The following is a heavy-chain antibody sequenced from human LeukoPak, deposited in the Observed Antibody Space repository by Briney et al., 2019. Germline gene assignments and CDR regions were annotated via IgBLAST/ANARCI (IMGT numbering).Heavy chain of an antibody. Sequence: GGSLRLSCAASGFTFSDYYMSWIRQAPGKGLEWVSYISSSGSTIYYADSVKGRFTISRDNSKNTLYLQMNSLRAEDTAVYYCAKRTDILTGYIDYWGQGTLVTVSS. CDR1: GFTFSDYY. J-gene: IGHJ4*02. D-gene: IGHD3-9*01. CDR2: ISSSGSTI. V-gene: IGHV3-11*01. CDR3: AKRTDILTGYIDY.